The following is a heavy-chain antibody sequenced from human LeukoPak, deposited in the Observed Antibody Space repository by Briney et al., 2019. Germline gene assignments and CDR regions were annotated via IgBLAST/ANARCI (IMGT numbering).Heavy chain of an antibody. CDR1: GDSVSSNSVT. J-gene: IGHJ4*02. Sequence: SQTLSLTCAIPGDSVSSNSVTWNRIRQSPSRGLEWLGRTYYRSTWYNDYAVSVKSRITINPDTSKNQFSLQLNSVTPEDTAVYYCARIDYGGFFGYWGQGTLVTVSS. CDR3: ARIDYGGFFGY. D-gene: IGHD4-23*01. V-gene: IGHV6-1*01. CDR2: TYYRSTWYN.